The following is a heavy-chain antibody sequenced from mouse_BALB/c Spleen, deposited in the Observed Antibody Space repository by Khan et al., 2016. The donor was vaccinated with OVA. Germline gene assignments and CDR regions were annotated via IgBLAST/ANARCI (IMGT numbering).Heavy chain of an antibody. V-gene: IGHV3-2*02. Sequence: EVQLQESGPGLVKPSQSLSLTCTVTGYPITSDYAWNWIRQFPGNKLEWMGYISYSGSANYNPSLKSRISITRDTSENQFFLQLNSVTTEDSATYYCARRFYYRHLYLDGWGAGTTVTVSS. D-gene: IGHD1-1*01. J-gene: IGHJ1*01. CDR2: ISYSGSA. CDR1: GYPITSDYA. CDR3: ARRFYYRHLYLDG.